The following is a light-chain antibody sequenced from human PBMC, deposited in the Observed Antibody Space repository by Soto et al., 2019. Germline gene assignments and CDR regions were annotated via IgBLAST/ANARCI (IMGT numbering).Light chain of an antibody. CDR1: QTISTY. CDR2: ATF. Sequence: DSQMTQSPSTLSAAVGERVTITCRASQTISTYLNWYQQKPEKAPKLLIYATFNLQSGVPSRFSGSESGTDFTLTISSLQAEDFATYYCQQFHTYPVTFGQGTRLE. V-gene: IGKV1-39*01. J-gene: IGKJ5*01. CDR3: QQFHTYPVT.